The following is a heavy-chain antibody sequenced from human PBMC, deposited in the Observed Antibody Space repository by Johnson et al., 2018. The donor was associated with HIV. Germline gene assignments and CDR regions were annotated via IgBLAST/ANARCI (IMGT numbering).Heavy chain of an antibody. D-gene: IGHD3-3*01. J-gene: IGHJ3*01. V-gene: IGHV3-30*18. CDR2: ISYHVGNR. CDR1: GFSFSSYG. Sequence: QVYLVESGGGVVQPGRSLRLSCAASGFSFSSYGIHWVRQAPVQGLEWVAYISYHVGNRYYADSVKGRFTISRDNSKNTLYLQMNSLRAEDTAVYYCAKDSTITIFGVVTSPYGFDVWGQGTMVTVSS. CDR3: AKDSTITIFGVVTSPYGFDV.